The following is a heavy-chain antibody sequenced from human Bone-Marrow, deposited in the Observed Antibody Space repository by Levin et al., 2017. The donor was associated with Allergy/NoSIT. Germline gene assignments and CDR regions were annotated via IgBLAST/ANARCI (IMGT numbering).Heavy chain of an antibody. J-gene: IGHJ6*03. V-gene: IGHV3-23*01. Sequence: GESLKISCAASGFSFSNYAMNWVRQAPGKGLEWVAGVSISGVDYYADSVRGRFSILRDNSRETLFLQMNSLRPEDTAIHHCVKLGDDFRPGRLYYMDVWGKGTSVTVSS. CDR1: GFSFSNYA. CDR3: VKLGDDFRPGRLYYMDV. D-gene: IGHD2-21*02. CDR2: VSISGVD.